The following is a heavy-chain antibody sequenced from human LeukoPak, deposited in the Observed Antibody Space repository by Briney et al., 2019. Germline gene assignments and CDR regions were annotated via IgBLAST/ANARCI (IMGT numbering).Heavy chain of an antibody. CDR3: ARAKFGELLQGGYY. Sequence: SETLSLTCTVSGYSISSGYYWGWIRQPPGKGLEWIGSIYHSGSTYYNPSLKSRVTISVDTSKNQFSLKLSSVTAADTAVYYCARAKFGELLQGGYYWGQGTLVTVSS. CDR1: GYSISSGYY. J-gene: IGHJ4*02. D-gene: IGHD3-10*01. V-gene: IGHV4-38-2*02. CDR2: IYHSGST.